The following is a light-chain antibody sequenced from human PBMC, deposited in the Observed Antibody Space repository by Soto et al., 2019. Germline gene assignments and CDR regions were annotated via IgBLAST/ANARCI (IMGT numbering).Light chain of an antibody. Sequence: EIQMTQSPSSLSASVGDRVTITCRASQSISSYLNWYQQKPGKAPKLLIYAASSLQSGVPSRFSGSGSGTDFSLTIISLQPEDFATYYCQQSSSTPPTFGQGTKVEIK. J-gene: IGKJ1*01. V-gene: IGKV1-39*01. CDR3: QQSSSTPPT. CDR1: QSISSY. CDR2: AAS.